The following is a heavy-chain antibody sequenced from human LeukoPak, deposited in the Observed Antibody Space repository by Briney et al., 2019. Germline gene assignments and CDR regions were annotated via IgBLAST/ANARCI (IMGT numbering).Heavy chain of an antibody. J-gene: IGHJ3*02. CDR2: IYYSGST. Sequence: PSETLSLTCSVSGXSISSSSYYWGWIRQPPGKGLEWIGSIYYSGSTYYNPSLKSRVAISVDTSKTLFSLKLSSVPAADTAVYYCARHRIAPADDAFDIWGRGTMVTVSS. V-gene: IGHV4-39*01. CDR1: GXSISSSSYY. D-gene: IGHD6-13*01. CDR3: ARHRIAPADDAFDI.